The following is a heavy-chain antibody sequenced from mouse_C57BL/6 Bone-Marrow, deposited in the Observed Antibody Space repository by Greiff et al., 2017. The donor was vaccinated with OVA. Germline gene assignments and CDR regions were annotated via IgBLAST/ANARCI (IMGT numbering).Heavy chain of an antibody. CDR1: GFTFSDYY. D-gene: IGHD3-3*01. CDR2: ISNGGGST. V-gene: IGHV5-12*01. Sequence: EVKLMESGGGLVQPGGSLKLSCAASGFTFSDYYMYWVRQTPEKRLEWVAYISNGGGSTYYPDTVKGRFTISRDNAKNTLYLQMSRLKSEDTAMYYCARLGDVGWYCDVWGTGTTVTVSS. CDR3: ARLGDVGWYCDV. J-gene: IGHJ1*03.